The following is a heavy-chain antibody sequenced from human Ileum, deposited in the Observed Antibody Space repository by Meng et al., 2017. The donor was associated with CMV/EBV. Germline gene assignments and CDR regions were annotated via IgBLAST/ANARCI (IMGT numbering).Heavy chain of an antibody. Sequence: GGSLRLSCATSGFTFSSDWMHWVRQVPGKGLVWVSRISNDGRTTNYADSVKGRFTISRDNSKNTLYLQMNSLRAEDTAVYYCARDSSSWSLDYWGQGTLVTVSS. D-gene: IGHD6-13*01. J-gene: IGHJ4*02. CDR1: GFTFSSDW. V-gene: IGHV3-74*01. CDR2: ISNDGRTT. CDR3: ARDSSSWSLDY.